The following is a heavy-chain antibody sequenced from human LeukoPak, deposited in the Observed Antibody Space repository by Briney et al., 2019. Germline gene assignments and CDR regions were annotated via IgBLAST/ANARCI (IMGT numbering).Heavy chain of an antibody. CDR3: ARGTEADGTFMFDF. J-gene: IGHJ4*02. CDR2: INHSGST. CDR1: GVSFSGYY. D-gene: IGHD5-24*01. V-gene: IGHV4-34*01. Sequence: SETLSLTCAVYGVSFSGYYWSWIRQPPGKGLEWIGEINHSGSTNYNPSLKSRVTISVDTSKNQFSLKLSSVTAADTAVYYCARGTEADGTFMFDFWGQGTLVTVSS.